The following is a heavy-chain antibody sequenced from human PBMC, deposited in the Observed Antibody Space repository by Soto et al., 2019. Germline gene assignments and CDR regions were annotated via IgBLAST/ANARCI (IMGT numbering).Heavy chain of an antibody. J-gene: IGHJ4*02. CDR2: IYYSGGT. D-gene: IGHD2-15*01. CDR3: SRLPVVVVAANYYFDY. Sequence: SETLSLTCSVSGGSISSYYWTWIRQPPGKGLEWIGYIYYSGGTNYNPSLKSRITISVDTSKNQFSLKLSFVTAADSAVFFCSRLPVVVVAANYYFDYWGQGTLVTVSS. CDR1: GGSISSYY. V-gene: IGHV4-59*08.